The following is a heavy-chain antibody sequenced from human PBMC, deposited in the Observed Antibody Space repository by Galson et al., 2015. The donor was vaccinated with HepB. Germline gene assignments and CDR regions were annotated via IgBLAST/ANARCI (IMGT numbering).Heavy chain of an antibody. D-gene: IGHD1-26*01. CDR1: GYTFTSYA. Sequence: SVKVSCKASGYTFTSYAMHWVRQAPGQRLEWMGWINAGNGNTKYSQKFQGRVTITRDTSASTAYMELSSLRSEDTAVYYCARGGPIVGATTMSWFDPWGQGTLVTVSS. V-gene: IGHV1-3*01. CDR2: INAGNGNT. J-gene: IGHJ5*02. CDR3: ARGGPIVGATTMSWFDP.